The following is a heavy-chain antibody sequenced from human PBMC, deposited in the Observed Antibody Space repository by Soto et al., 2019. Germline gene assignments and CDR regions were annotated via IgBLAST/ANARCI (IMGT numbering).Heavy chain of an antibody. Sequence: GGSTKLSCAASGLTFNRYWLHWVRQAPGKGLVWVSRINNDGSSTSYADFVKGRLTISRDNAKDTLYLQVNSLRPEDTAVYYCASGGVAGSGTFYNDYWGRGTLVTVSS. J-gene: IGHJ4*02. CDR1: GLTFNRYW. CDR2: INNDGSST. D-gene: IGHD3-10*01. V-gene: IGHV3-74*01. CDR3: ASGGVAGSGTFYNDY.